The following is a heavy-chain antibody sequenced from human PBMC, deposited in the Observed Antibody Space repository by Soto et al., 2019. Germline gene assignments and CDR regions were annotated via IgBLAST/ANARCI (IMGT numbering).Heavy chain of an antibody. Sequence: KESGPTLVTPTQTLTLTCTFSGFSLSTSGVGVGWIRQPPGKALEWLALIYWNDDKHYSPPLKSRLTIAKDTSKNQVVLTMTNMDPVDTATYYCAHRSFANDAFDVWGQGTMVTVSS. CDR1: GFSLSTSGVG. CDR2: IYWNDDK. J-gene: IGHJ3*01. D-gene: IGHD3-3*01. V-gene: IGHV2-5*01. CDR3: AHRSFANDAFDV.